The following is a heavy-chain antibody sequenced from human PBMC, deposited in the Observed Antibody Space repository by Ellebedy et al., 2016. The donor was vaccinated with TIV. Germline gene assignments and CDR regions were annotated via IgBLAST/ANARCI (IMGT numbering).Heavy chain of an antibody. CDR1: GGSISSGGYY. D-gene: IGHD6-19*01. Sequence: MPSETLSLTCTVSGGSISSGGYYWSWIRQHPGKGLEWIGYIYYSGSTKYNPSLKSRVTISVDRSKNQFSLKLNSVTAADTAMYYCARELSGSDHFDYWGQGTLVTVSS. CDR2: IYYSGST. J-gene: IGHJ4*02. V-gene: IGHV4-61*08. CDR3: ARELSGSDHFDY.